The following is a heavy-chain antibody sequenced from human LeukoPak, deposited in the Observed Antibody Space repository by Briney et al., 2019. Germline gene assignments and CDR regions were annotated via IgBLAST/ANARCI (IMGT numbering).Heavy chain of an antibody. CDR1: GFIFSGYY. V-gene: IGHV3-11*01. CDR2: ISGSGNDI. Sequence: GGSLRLSCATSGFIFSGYYMSWIRPAPRKGLEWVSYISGSGNDISYADSVKGRFTISRDNAKGSLYLQMNSLRAADTAVYYCGTHAGRTGSDDWGQGTLVTVSS. J-gene: IGHJ4*02. D-gene: IGHD3/OR15-3a*01. CDR3: GTHAGRTGSDD.